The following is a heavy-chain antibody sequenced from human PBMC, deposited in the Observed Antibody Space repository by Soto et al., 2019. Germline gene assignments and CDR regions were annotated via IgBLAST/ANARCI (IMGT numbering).Heavy chain of an antibody. V-gene: IGHV3-30*18. CDR3: AKTAGELQASYYYYYGMDV. CDR1: GFTFSSYG. D-gene: IGHD1-26*01. Sequence: QVQLVESGGGVVQPGRSLRLSCAASGFTFSSYGMHWVRQAPGKGLEWVAVISYDGSNKYYADSVKGRFTISRDNSKNTLYLQMNSLRAEDTAVYYCAKTAGELQASYYYYYGMDVWGQGTTVTVSS. J-gene: IGHJ6*02. CDR2: ISYDGSNK.